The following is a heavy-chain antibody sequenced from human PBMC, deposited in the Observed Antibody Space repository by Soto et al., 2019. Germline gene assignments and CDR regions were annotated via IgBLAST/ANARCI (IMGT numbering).Heavy chain of an antibody. D-gene: IGHD2-15*01. CDR2: ISGSGGST. CDR1: GFTFSSYA. V-gene: IGHV3-23*01. Sequence: EVQLLESGGGLVQPGGSLRLSCVASGFTFSSYAMSWVRQAPGKGLEWVSAISGSGGSTYYADSVKGRFTISRDNSKNAVYLQMKGLRAEDTAVYYCASQRGIVVVVAADYWGRGTLVTVSS. CDR3: ASQRGIVVVVAADY. J-gene: IGHJ4*02.